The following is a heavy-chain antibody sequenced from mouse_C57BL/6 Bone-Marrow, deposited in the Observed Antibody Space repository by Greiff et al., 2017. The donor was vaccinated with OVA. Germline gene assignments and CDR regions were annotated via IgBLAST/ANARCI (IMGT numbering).Heavy chain of an antibody. V-gene: IGHV5-4*01. Sequence: EVMLVESGGGLVKPGGSLKLSCAASGFTFSSYAMSWVRQTPEKRLEWVATISDGGSYTYYPDNVKGRFTISRDNAKNNLYLQMSHLKSEDTAMYYCARDDYYGSSYPWFAYWGQGTLVTVSA. CDR1: GFTFSSYA. CDR2: ISDGGSYT. D-gene: IGHD1-1*01. J-gene: IGHJ3*01. CDR3: ARDDYYGSSYPWFAY.